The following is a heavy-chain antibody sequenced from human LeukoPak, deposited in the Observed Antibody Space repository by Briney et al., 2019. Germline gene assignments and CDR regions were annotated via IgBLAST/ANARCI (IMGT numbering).Heavy chain of an antibody. Sequence: PSETLSLTCAVSGGSISSSNWWSWVRQPPGKGLEWIGEIYHSGSTNYNPSLKSRVTISVDKSKNQFSLKLSSVTAADTAVYYCARVDTAMVRGFDPWGQGTLVTVSS. V-gene: IGHV4-4*02. CDR2: IYHSGST. CDR3: ARVDTAMVRGFDP. J-gene: IGHJ5*02. D-gene: IGHD5-18*01. CDR1: GGSISSSNW.